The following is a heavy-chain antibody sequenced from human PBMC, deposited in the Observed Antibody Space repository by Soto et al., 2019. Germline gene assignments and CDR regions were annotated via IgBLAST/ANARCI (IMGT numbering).Heavy chain of an antibody. CDR2: IYHNGRT. J-gene: IGHJ5*02. V-gene: IGHV4-4*02. CDR3: ARGTLIGSSTRNWFDP. Sequence: QVHLEESGPGMVRPSGTLALICNVSGIRISSYDWWTWVRQTPGKGMEWIGEIYHNGRTNYNPSLKSRVSLSVDKSKNQFSLNLQSLTAADTAVYYCARGTLIGSSTRNWFDPWGPGTQVTVSS. CDR1: GIRISSYDW. D-gene: IGHD3-10*01.